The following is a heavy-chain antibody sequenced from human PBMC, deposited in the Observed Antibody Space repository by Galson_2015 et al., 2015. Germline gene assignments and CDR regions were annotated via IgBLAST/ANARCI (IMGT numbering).Heavy chain of an antibody. CDR1: GFTVSTDY. CDR3: AKRSRTNWSIPS. J-gene: IGHJ5*02. Sequence: SLRLSCAVSGFTVSTDYMSWVRQAPGKGLEWVSVIYSGGSTYYVDSVKGRFTISRDNSKSTLYLQMNSLRVEDTAVYYCAKRSRTNWSIPSWGQGTLVTVSS. CDR2: IYSGGST. D-gene: IGHD1-1*01. V-gene: IGHV3-53*01.